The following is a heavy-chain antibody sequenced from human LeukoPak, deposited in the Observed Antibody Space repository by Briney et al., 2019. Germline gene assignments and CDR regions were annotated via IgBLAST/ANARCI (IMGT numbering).Heavy chain of an antibody. V-gene: IGHV1-58*02. CDR3: ARDKQQLARGVSFYYYYYMDV. J-gene: IGHJ6*03. CDR1: GFTFTSSA. CDR2: IVVGSDNT. Sequence: ASVTVSCKASGFTFTSSAMQWVRQARGQRLEWIGWIVVGSDNTNYAQKFQERVTITRDTSISTAYMELSRLRSDDTAVYYCARDKQQLARGVSFYYYYYMDVWGKGTTVTVSS. D-gene: IGHD6-13*01.